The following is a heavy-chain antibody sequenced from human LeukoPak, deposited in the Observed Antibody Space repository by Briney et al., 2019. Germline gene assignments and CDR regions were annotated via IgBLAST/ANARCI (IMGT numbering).Heavy chain of an antibody. Sequence: SETLSLTCSISDGSISSYYWNWIRQSPGKGLEGIGHIHYSGSTHYNPSLQSRVSISIDTSKNHFSLKLRSVTAVDTAVYYCARWGHFDTSGYFVVDYWGQGTLVTVSS. J-gene: IGHJ4*02. CDR3: ARWGHFDTSGYFVVDY. V-gene: IGHV4-59*01. CDR1: DGSISSYY. D-gene: IGHD3-22*01. CDR2: IHYSGST.